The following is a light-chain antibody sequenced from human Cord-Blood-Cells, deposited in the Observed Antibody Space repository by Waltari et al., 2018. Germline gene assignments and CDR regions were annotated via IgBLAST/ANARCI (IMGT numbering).Light chain of an antibody. CDR3: QQYNSYSPT. CDR1: QSISSW. CDR2: DAS. Sequence: DIQMTQSPSTLPASVGDRVTITCRASQSISSWLAWYQQKPGKAPKLLIYDASSLESGVPSRFSGSGSETEFTLTISSLQPDDFATYYCQQYNSYSPTFGPGTKVDIK. V-gene: IGKV1-5*01. J-gene: IGKJ3*01.